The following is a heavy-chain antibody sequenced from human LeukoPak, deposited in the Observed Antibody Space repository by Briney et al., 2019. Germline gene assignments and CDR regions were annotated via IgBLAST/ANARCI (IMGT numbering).Heavy chain of an antibody. D-gene: IGHD1-26*01. Sequence: VASVKVSCKASGYTFTDYVIHWVRQAPGQGLEWMALINPHSGGTNYAQKFQGRVTMTRDTSISTAFMELSRLTSDDTAVYYCARMHTGSYHQCFQHWGQGTLVTVSS. J-gene: IGHJ1*01. CDR2: INPHSGGT. V-gene: IGHV1-2*02. CDR3: ARMHTGSYHQCFQH. CDR1: GYTFTDYV.